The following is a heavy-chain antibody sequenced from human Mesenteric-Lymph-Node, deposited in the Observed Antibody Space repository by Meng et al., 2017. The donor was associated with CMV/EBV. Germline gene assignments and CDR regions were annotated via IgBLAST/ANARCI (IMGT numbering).Heavy chain of an antibody. V-gene: IGHV4-39*07. J-gene: IGHJ4*02. Sequence: WVRQAPGKGLEWIGSVYHSGTNYYRPSPTSRVTISIDTSKNQFSLNLNSVTAADTAVYYCAREFYDTLTGYSHYFDSWGQGMLVTVSS. CDR3: AREFYDTLTGYSHYFDS. CDR2: VYHSGTN. D-gene: IGHD3-9*01.